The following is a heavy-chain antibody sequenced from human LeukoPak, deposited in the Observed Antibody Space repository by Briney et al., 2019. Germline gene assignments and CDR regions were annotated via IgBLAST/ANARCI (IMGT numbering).Heavy chain of an antibody. CDR3: ARQHKPDYYDSSGYQKYYFDY. V-gene: IGHV5-51*01. Sequence: NLGESLTISCKGSGYIFTSYWIGWVRQMPGKGLEWMGIIYPGDSDTRYSPSFQGQVTISADKSISTAYLQWSSLKASDTAMYYCARQHKPDYYDSSGYQKYYFDYWGQGTLVTVSS. D-gene: IGHD3-22*01. CDR2: IYPGDSDT. J-gene: IGHJ4*02. CDR1: GYIFTSYW.